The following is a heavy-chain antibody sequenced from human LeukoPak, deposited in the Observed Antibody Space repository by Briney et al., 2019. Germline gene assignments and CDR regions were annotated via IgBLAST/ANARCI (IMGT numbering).Heavy chain of an antibody. CDR2: INHSGST. D-gene: IGHD3-10*01. V-gene: IGHV4-34*01. J-gene: IGHJ3*02. Sequence: SETLSLTCAVYGGSFSGYYWSWIRQPPGKWLEWIGEINHSGSTNYNPSLKSRVTISVDTSKNQFSLKLSSVTAADTAVYYCARAGAYYGSGIPLDIWGQGTMVTVSS. CDR3: ARAGAYYGSGIPLDI. CDR1: GGSFSGYY.